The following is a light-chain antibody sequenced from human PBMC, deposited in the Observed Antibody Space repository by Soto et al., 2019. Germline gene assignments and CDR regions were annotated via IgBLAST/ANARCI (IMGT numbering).Light chain of an antibody. J-gene: IGKJ1*01. CDR3: QQDDANPWT. CDR1: QNINSW. CDR2: AAS. Sequence: DIQMTQSPSTLSASVGDRVTITCRASQNINSWLAWYQQKPGKAPKLLIYAASSLESGVPSRFSGSRSGTEFTLTISSLQPDDFATYYCQQDDANPWTFGQGTKVEIK. V-gene: IGKV1-5*01.